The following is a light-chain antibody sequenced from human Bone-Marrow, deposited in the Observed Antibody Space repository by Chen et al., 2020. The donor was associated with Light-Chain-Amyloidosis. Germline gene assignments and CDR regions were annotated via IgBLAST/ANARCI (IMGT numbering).Light chain of an antibody. V-gene: IGKV1-12*02. CDR3: QQANSFPSLT. Sequence: DLQMTQSPSSVSASVGDRVTITCRASQGIVSWLAWYQQKTGKAPKLLIFAASNLQSGVPSRFSGSGSGTDFTLTISSLQPDDFATYYCQQANSFPSLTFGGGTIVEMK. CDR1: QGIVSW. J-gene: IGKJ4*01. CDR2: AAS.